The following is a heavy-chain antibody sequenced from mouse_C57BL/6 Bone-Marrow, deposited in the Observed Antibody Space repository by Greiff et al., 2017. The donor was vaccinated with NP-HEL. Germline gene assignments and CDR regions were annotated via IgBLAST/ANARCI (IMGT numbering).Heavy chain of an antibody. J-gene: IGHJ4*01. CDR1: GFTFSDYG. CDR2: ISSGSSTI. D-gene: IGHD1-1*01. CDR3: ARPITTVPYYAMDY. V-gene: IGHV5-17*01. Sequence: EVKLMESGGGLVKPGGSLKLSCAASGFTFSDYGMHWVRQAPEKGLEWVAYISSGSSTIYYADTVKGRFTISRDNAKNTLFLQMTSLRSEDTAMYYCARPITTVPYYAMDYWGQGTSVTVSS.